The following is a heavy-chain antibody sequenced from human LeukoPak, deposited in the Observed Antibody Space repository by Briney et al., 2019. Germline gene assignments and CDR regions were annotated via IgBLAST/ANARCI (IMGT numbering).Heavy chain of an antibody. Sequence: PGRSLRLSCAASGFTFSSYAMHWVRQAPGKGLEWVAVISYDGSNKYYADSVKGRFTISRDDSKNTLYLQMNSLRAEDTAVYYCTRGMDIVIVPPATLDYWGERTLVTVST. CDR2: ISYDGSNK. CDR3: TRGMDIVIVPPATLDY. V-gene: IGHV3-30*04. CDR1: GFTFSSYA. J-gene: IGHJ4*02. D-gene: IGHD2-2*03.